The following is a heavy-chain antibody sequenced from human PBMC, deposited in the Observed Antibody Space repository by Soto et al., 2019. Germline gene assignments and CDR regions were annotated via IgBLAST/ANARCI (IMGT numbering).Heavy chain of an antibody. CDR1: GFTFSSYG. Sequence: GGSLRLSCAASGFTFSSYGMHWVRQAPGKGLEWVAVISYDGSNKYYADSVKGRFTISRDNSKNTLYLQMNSLRAEDTAVYYCAKAAEEPGHFDYWGQGTLVTVSS. D-gene: IGHD6-13*01. CDR2: ISYDGSNK. CDR3: AKAAEEPGHFDY. V-gene: IGHV3-30*18. J-gene: IGHJ4*02.